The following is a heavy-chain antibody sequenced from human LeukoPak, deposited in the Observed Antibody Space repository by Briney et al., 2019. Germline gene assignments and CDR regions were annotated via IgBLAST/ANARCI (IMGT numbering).Heavy chain of an antibody. J-gene: IGHJ1*01. CDR2: IKQDGSDK. Sequence: GGSLRLSCAASGFTFSSYWMTSVRQAPGKGLEWVANIKQDGSDKYYVDSVKGRFTISRDNAKTSLYLRMDSVRAEDTAVYYCATGYSSGWYFYFQYWGQGTLVTVSS. V-gene: IGHV3-7*01. D-gene: IGHD6-19*01. CDR3: ATGYSSGWYFYFQY. CDR1: GFTFSSYW.